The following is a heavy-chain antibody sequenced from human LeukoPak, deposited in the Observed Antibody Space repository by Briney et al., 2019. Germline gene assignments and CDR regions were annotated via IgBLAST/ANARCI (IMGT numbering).Heavy chain of an antibody. CDR3: ARDGNYYDSSGYYWYNWFDP. Sequence: PSETLSLTCTVSGGSISSSHYYWGWIRQPPGKGLEWIGTIYYSGTTYYNPSLESRVTISEDTSKNQFSLTLRSVTAADTAVYYCARDGNYYDSSGYYWYNWFDPWGQGTLVTVSS. CDR1: GGSISSSHYY. J-gene: IGHJ5*02. D-gene: IGHD3-22*01. CDR2: IYYSGTT. V-gene: IGHV4-39*02.